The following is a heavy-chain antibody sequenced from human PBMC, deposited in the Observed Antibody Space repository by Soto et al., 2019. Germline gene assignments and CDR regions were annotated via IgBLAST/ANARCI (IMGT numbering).Heavy chain of an antibody. D-gene: IGHD3-3*01. CDR3: AKTLSITIFGVVPVDAFDI. CDR1: GFTFSSYA. J-gene: IGHJ3*02. CDR2: ISGSGGST. Sequence: EVQLLESGGGLVQPGGSLRLSCAASGFTFSSYAMSWVRQAPGKGLEWVSAISGSGGSTYYADSVKGRFTISRDNSKNTLYLQMNSLRAEDTAVYYCAKTLSITIFGVVPVDAFDIWGQGTMVTVSS. V-gene: IGHV3-23*01.